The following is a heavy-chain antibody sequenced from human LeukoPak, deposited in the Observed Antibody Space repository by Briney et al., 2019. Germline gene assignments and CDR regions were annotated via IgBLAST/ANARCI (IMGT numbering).Heavy chain of an antibody. J-gene: IGHJ5*02. CDR1: GFTFSGSA. D-gene: IGHD3-22*01. Sequence: GGSLRLSCAASGFTFSGSAMHWVRQASGKGLEWVGRIRSKANSYATAYAASVKGRFTISRDNSKNTLYLQMGSLRAEDMAVYYCARDSKPGPPRGWFDPWGQGTLVTVSS. CDR2: IRSKANSYAT. CDR3: ARDSKPGPPRGWFDP. V-gene: IGHV3-73*01.